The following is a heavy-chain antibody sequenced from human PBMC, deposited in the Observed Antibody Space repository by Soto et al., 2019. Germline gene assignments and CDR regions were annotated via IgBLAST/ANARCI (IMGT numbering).Heavy chain of an antibody. D-gene: IGHD6-13*01. CDR1: GGSVSSGSYY. CDR3: ARGSWRYCGMDV. CDR2: IYYSGST. V-gene: IGHV4-61*01. Sequence: QVQLQESGPGLVKPSETLSLTCTVSGGSVSSGSYYWSWIRQPPGKGLEWIGYIYYSGSTNYNPSLKSRVTISVETSKNQFSLKLSSVTAADTAVYYCARGSWRYCGMDVWGQGTTVTVSS. J-gene: IGHJ6*02.